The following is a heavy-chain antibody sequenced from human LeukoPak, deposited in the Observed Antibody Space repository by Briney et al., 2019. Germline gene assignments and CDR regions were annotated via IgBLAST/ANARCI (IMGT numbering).Heavy chain of an antibody. CDR1: GFTFSSYA. CDR3: AKTTSSGWYLTHGLYYYYGMDV. D-gene: IGHD6-19*01. J-gene: IGHJ6*02. V-gene: IGHV3-7*01. Sequence: GGSLRLSCAASGFTFSSYAMTWVRQAPGKGLEWVANINRDGSEKHYVDSVKGRFTISRDNAKNSLYLQMNSLRAEDTAVYYCAKTTSSGWYLTHGLYYYYGMDVWGQGTTVTVSS. CDR2: INRDGSEK.